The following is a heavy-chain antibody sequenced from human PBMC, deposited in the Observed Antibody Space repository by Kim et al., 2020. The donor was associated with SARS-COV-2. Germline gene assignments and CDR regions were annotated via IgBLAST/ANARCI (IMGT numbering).Heavy chain of an antibody. CDR1: GFTFSSYA. V-gene: IGHV3-23*01. Sequence: GGSLRLSCAASGFTFSSYAMSWVRQAPGKGLEWVSAISGSGGSTYYADSVKGRFTISRDNSKNTLYLQMNSLRAEDTAVYYCAKLMGERLITFGGVIVISLGPFDYWGQGTLVTVSS. CDR2: ISGSGGST. CDR3: AKLMGERLITFGGVIVISLGPFDY. D-gene: IGHD3-16*02. J-gene: IGHJ4*02.